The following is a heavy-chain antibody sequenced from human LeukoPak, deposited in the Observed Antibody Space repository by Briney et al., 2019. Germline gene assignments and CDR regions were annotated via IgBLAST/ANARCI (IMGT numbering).Heavy chain of an antibody. CDR1: GGSIGASINSPNW. D-gene: IGHD6-19*01. Sequence: SETLSLTCAVSGGSIGASINSPNWWSWVRQPPGKGLEWIGEIFHSGSTNYNPSLKSRVTMSVDKSKNQFSLNLTSVTAADTAVYYCARDPSGWYQKPYYFDYWGQGTLVTVSS. CDR2: IFHSGST. J-gene: IGHJ4*02. V-gene: IGHV4-4*02. CDR3: ARDPSGWYQKPYYFDY.